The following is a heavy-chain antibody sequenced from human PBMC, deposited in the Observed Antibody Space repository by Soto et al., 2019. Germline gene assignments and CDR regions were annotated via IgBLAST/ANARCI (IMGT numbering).Heavy chain of an antibody. J-gene: IGHJ4*02. CDR2: INPNSGGT. D-gene: IGHD5-12*01. CDR1: GCTLTGYY. Sequence: ASVKVSFKASGCTLTGYYIHWVRQAPGQGLEWMGWINPNSGGTNYAQKFQGRVSMTRDTSIRTAYMELSRLRSDDTAVYFCARVRSGGYSGYVIWGQGTLVTVSS. CDR3: ARVRSGGYSGYVI. V-gene: IGHV1-2*02.